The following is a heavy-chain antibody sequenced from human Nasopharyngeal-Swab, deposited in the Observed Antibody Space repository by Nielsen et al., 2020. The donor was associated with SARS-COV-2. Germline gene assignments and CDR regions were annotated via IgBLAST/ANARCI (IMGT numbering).Heavy chain of an antibody. CDR3: ARAGTKGSVDY. Sequence: GESLKISCAASGFTFSSYGMHWVRQAPGKGLEWVANINEDGSEKYCVDSVEGRFTVSRDNAKNSLYLQMNSLTAEDTAVYYCARAGTKGSVDYWGQGTLVTVSS. D-gene: IGHD2-15*01. V-gene: IGHV3-7*04. CDR2: INEDGSEK. CDR1: GFTFSSYG. J-gene: IGHJ4*02.